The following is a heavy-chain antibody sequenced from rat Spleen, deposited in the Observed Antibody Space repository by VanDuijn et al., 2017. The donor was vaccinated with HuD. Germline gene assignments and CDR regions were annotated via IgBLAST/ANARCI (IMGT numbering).Heavy chain of an antibody. D-gene: IGHD1-11*01. Sequence: QVQLKESGPGLVQPSQTLSLTCPVSGFSLTSNSVNWVRQPPGKGLEWVGAIWGDGSKNYNSALKYRLNISRETSKSKIFLKMNSQQTEDTAIYFCTRTDGGYTSHWFAYWGQGTLVTVSS. CDR3: TRTDGGYTSHWFAY. CDR2: IWGDGSK. V-gene: IGHV2-1*01. CDR1: GFSLTSNS. J-gene: IGHJ3*01.